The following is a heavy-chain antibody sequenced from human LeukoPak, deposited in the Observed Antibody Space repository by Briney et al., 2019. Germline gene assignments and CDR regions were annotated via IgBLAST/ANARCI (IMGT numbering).Heavy chain of an antibody. D-gene: IGHD3-22*01. CDR1: GFIFSNYW. CDR3: ARFSLYDNSGYYSWLFDF. Sequence: GGSLRLSCAASGFIFSNYWMSWVRQAPGKGLEWVANIKQDGSEKFYVDSVKGRFTISRDNAKNSLYLQMNSLRAEDTAVYYCARFSLYDNSGYYSWLFDFWGQGTLVTVSS. V-gene: IGHV3-7*01. CDR2: IKQDGSEK. J-gene: IGHJ4*02.